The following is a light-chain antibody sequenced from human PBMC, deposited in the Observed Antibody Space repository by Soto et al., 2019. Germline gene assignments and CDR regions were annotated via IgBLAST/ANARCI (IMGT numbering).Light chain of an antibody. Sequence: QSALTQPASVSGSPGQSITISRTGTSSDVGGYNYVSWYQQHPGKAPKFMIYDVSNRPSGVSNRLSGSKSGNTASLTISGLQAEDEADYYSSSYTTYTPSLLVFRTGTKVTV. CDR3: SSYTTYTPSLLV. CDR2: DVS. V-gene: IGLV2-14*01. CDR1: SSDVGGYNY. J-gene: IGLJ1*01.